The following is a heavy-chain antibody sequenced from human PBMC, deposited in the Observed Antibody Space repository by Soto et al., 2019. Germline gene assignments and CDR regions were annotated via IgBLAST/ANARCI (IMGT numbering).Heavy chain of an antibody. J-gene: IGHJ5*02. CDR3: ARGYTGYCSGGTCYWFDP. CDR2: ISSSASHI. D-gene: IGHD2-15*01. CDR1: GFSFSSYS. Sequence: EVQLVVSGGGLVKPGGSLRISCAASGFSFSSYSMNWVCQAPGKGLEWVSSISSSASHINYADSVKGRFTISRDNAKYSRYLQMSCLSAEDPTVYYCARGYTGYCSGGTCYWFDPWGQGTLVTVSS. V-gene: IGHV3-21*06.